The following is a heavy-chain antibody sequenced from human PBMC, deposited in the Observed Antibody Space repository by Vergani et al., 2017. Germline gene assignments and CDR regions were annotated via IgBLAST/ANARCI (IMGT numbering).Heavy chain of an antibody. Sequence: QVQLVQSGAVVKKPGSSVKVSCKASGGTFSSYAISWVRQAPGQGLEWMGGIIPIFGTANYAQKFQGRVTNTADESTSTAYMELSSLRSEDTAVYYCASGDSGSYYIRYYFDYWGQGTLVTVSS. CDR2: IIPIFGTA. CDR3: ASGDSGSYYIRYYFDY. V-gene: IGHV1-69*13. CDR1: GGTFSSYA. J-gene: IGHJ4*02. D-gene: IGHD1-26*01.